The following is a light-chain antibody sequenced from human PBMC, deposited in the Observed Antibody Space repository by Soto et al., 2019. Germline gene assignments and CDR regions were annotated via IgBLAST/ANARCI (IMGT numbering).Light chain of an antibody. V-gene: IGKV1-13*02. J-gene: IGKJ3*01. CDR1: QGISSA. CDR3: QQFNSYPPFT. Sequence: AIQLTPSPSSLSASVGDRVTITCRASQGISSALAWYQQKPGKAPKLLIYDASSLESGVPSRFSGSGSGTDFTLTISSLQPEDFATYYCQQFNSYPPFTFGPGTKVDNK. CDR2: DAS.